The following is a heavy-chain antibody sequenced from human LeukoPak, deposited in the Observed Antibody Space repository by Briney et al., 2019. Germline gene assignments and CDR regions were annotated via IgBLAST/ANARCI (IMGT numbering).Heavy chain of an antibody. CDR1: GGTFSSYA. CDR2: IIPILGIA. CDR3: AREQNRYCSGGSCYSGFDY. V-gene: IGHV1-69*04. J-gene: IGHJ4*02. Sequence: SVKVSCKASGGTFSSYAISWVRQAPGQGLEWMGRIIPILGIANYAQKFQGRVTITADKSTSTAYMELSSLRSEDTAVYYCAREQNRYCSGGSCYSGFDYWGQGTLVTVSS. D-gene: IGHD2-15*01.